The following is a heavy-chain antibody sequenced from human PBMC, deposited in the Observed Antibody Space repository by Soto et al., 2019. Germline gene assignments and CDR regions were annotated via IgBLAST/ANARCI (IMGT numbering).Heavy chain of an antibody. V-gene: IGHV5-10-1*01. CDR3: ARTIHDYGGIFDF. D-gene: IGHD4-17*01. CDR2: IDPSDSYT. Sequence: PGESLKISCKGSGYSLTSYWISWVRQMPGKGREWMGRIDPSDSYTNYSPSFQGHVTISADKSISTAYLQWSSLKASDTAMYYCARTIHDYGGIFDFWGQGTLVTVSS. J-gene: IGHJ4*02. CDR1: GYSLTSYW.